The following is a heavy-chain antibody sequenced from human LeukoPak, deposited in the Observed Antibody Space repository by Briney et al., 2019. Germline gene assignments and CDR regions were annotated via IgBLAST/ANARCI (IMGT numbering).Heavy chain of an antibody. V-gene: IGHV1-8*03. CDR3: ARGGGYDFWSGSNWFDP. J-gene: IGHJ5*02. CDR1: GYTFTSYD. D-gene: IGHD3-3*01. CDR2: MNPNSGNT. Sequence: ASVKVSCKASGYTFTSYDINWVRQATGQGLEWMGWMNPNSGNTGYAQKFQGRVTITRNTSISTAYMELSSLRSEDTAVYYCARGGGYDFWSGSNWFDPWGREPWSPSPQ.